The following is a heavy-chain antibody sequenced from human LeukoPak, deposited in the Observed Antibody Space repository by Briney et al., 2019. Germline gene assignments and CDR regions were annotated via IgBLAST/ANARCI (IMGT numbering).Heavy chain of an antibody. Sequence: PSETLSLTCAVYGGSFSGYYWSWIRQPPGKGLEWIGEINHSGSTNYNPSLKSRVTISVDTSKNQFSLKLSSVTAADTAVYYCARHRRTTISGRRGWFDPWGQGTLVTVSS. V-gene: IGHV4-34*01. J-gene: IGHJ5*02. CDR2: INHSGST. D-gene: IGHD3-9*01. CDR1: GGSFSGYY. CDR3: ARHRRTTISGRRGWFDP.